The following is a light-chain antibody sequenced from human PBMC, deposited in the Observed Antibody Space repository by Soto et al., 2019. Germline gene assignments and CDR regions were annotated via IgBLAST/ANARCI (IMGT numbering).Light chain of an antibody. CDR2: AAS. CDR3: QQYNSYPPT. CDR1: QAIRGW. Sequence: DIQMTQSPSSLSASIGDRVTITCRASQAIRGWLAWYQQKPGKAPKSLIYAASTLQSGVXSRFXXXXXXXXXXXXXXXLQPEDVATYYCQQYNSYPPTFGGGTKVEAK. J-gene: IGKJ4*01. V-gene: IGKV1D-16*01.